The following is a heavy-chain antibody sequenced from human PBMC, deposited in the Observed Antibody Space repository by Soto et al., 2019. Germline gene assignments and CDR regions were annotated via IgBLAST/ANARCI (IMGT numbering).Heavy chain of an antibody. CDR1: GYTFTGYY. CDR3: ARVLKYGFTPYFDY. Sequence: GASVKVSCKASGYTFTGYYMHWVRQAPGQGLEWMGWINPNSGGTNYAQKFQGRVTMTRDTSISTAYMELSRLRSDDTAVHYCARVLKYGFTPYFDYGGQGTLVTVSS. D-gene: IGHD4-17*01. CDR2: INPNSGGT. V-gene: IGHV1-2*02. J-gene: IGHJ4*02.